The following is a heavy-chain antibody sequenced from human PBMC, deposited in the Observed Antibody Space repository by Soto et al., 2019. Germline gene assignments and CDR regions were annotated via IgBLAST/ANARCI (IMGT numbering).Heavy chain of an antibody. CDR1: GFTFSNYV. CDR3: AKGNNLEWFLSPIAY. J-gene: IGHJ4*02. D-gene: IGHD3-3*01. Sequence: EVQLLDFGGDLVQPGGSLRLSCAASGFTFSNYVMSWVRQAPGKGLEWVSAISGRGGSTYSADSVKGRFTISRDNSKNTLYLQMDSLRAEDTAVYYCAKGNNLEWFLSPIAYWGQGPLVTVSP. CDR2: ISGRGGST. V-gene: IGHV3-23*01.